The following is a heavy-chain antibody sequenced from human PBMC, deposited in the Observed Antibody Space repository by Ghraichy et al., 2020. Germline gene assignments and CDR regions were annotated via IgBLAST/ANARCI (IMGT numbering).Heavy chain of an antibody. CDR1: GFSFGSYG. J-gene: IGHJ6*02. CDR3: ARGSTVVRFFYYAGMDV. Sequence: GESLNISCVGSGFSFGSYGLNWVRQSPGKGLEWVSYISSSSRNIFYADSVKGRFTISRDNAQNSVYLQMKSLRDEDTAVYYCARGSTVVRFFYYAGMDVWGQGTTVTVSS. D-gene: IGHD4-23*01. CDR2: ISSSSRNI. V-gene: IGHV3-48*02.